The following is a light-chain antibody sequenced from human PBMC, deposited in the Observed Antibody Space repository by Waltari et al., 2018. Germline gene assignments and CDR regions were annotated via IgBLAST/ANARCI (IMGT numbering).Light chain of an antibody. CDR1: PSVSSS. V-gene: IGKV3-11*01. Sequence: EIVLTQSPATLSLSPGQRVTLSSRASPSVSSSLAWYQQKPGQAPRLLFHDVSNRATGIPARFSVSGSGTDFTLTISSLEAEDFAVYYCQQRSNWPPTFGQGTKVEIK. CDR2: DVS. J-gene: IGKJ1*01. CDR3: QQRSNWPPT.